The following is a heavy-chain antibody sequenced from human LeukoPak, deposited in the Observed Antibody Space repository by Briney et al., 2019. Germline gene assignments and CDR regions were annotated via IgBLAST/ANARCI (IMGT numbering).Heavy chain of an antibody. J-gene: IGHJ5*02. Sequence: PGGSLRLSCAASGFIVSSTYMSWVRQAPGKGLEWVSVIYSGGSTDYADSVKGRFTISRDDSKNTLYLQMNSLRVEDTALYYCAKDRFYYDSSDPFRFDPWGQGTLVTVSS. V-gene: IGHV3-66*01. CDR1: GFIVSSTY. CDR2: IYSGGST. CDR3: AKDRFYYDSSDPFRFDP. D-gene: IGHD3-22*01.